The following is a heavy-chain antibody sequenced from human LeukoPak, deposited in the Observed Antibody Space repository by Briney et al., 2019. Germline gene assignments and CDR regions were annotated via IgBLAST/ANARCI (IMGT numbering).Heavy chain of an antibody. CDR3: AKDQEVYYYGSGSYFDY. CDR1: GFTFSSYA. V-gene: IGHV3-23*01. CDR2: ISGSGGST. D-gene: IGHD3-10*01. Sequence: PGGSLRLSCAASGFTFSSYAMSWVRQAPGKGLEWVSAISGSGGSTYYADSVKGRFTISRDNSKNTLYLQMNSLRAEDTAVYYCAKDQEVYYYGSGSYFDYWGQGTLVTVSS. J-gene: IGHJ4*02.